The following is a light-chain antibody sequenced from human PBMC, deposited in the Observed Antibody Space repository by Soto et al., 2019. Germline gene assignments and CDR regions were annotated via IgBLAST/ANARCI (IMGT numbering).Light chain of an antibody. CDR3: QQSYSTPHT. V-gene: IGKV1-39*01. Sequence: DIQLTQSPSFLSASVGDRVTITCRASQGISSYLAWYQQKPGKAPKLLISTASTLQSGVPSRFSGSGSGTDFTLTISSLQPEDFATYYCQQSYSTPHTFGQGTKVDIK. CDR1: QGISSY. J-gene: IGKJ1*01. CDR2: TAS.